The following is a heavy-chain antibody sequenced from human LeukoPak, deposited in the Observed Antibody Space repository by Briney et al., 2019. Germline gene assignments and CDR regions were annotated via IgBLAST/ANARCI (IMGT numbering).Heavy chain of an antibody. V-gene: IGHV3-7*03. J-gene: IGHJ4*02. Sequence: GSLRLSCAASGFPFNAYWMTWVRRAPGRGREWLANIRQDGDTKYYVDSVKGRFTISRDNAMNSLYLQMNSLRAEDTAIYYCARSLPYGTTWYGRSDFWGQGTLVTVSS. D-gene: IGHD6-13*01. CDR3: ARSLPYGTTWYGRSDF. CDR2: IRQDGDTK. CDR1: GFPFNAYW.